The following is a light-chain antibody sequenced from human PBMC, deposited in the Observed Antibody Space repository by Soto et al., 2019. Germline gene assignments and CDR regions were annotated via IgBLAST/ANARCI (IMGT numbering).Light chain of an antibody. CDR1: GSDVGGYND. V-gene: IGLV2-14*01. J-gene: IGLJ1*01. CDR2: EVS. Sequence: AQPASVSGSQRQASTYTCSRTGSDVGGYNDVSWYQHHPGKAPKVMIYEVSHRPSGVSNRFSGSKSGNTASLTISGLQAEDEADYYCISYTSSSLYVCGIETKVTVL. CDR3: ISYTSSSLYV.